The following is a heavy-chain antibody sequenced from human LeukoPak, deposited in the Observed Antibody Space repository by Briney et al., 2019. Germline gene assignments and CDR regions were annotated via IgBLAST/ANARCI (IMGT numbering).Heavy chain of an antibody. CDR3: ARERDIVVVPAAMGGAFDI. V-gene: IGHV1-69*05. J-gene: IGHJ3*02. D-gene: IGHD2-2*01. CDR2: IIPIFGTA. CDR1: GGTFSSYA. Sequence: VASVKVSCKASGGTFSSYAISWVRQAPGQGLEWMGGIIPIFGTANYAQKFQGRVTITTDESTSTAYMELSSLRSEDTAVYYCARERDIVVVPAAMGGAFDIWGQGTMVTVSS.